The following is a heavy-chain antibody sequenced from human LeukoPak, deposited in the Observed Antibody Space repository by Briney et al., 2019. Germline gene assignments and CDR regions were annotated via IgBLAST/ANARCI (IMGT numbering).Heavy chain of an antibody. CDR2: ISAYNGNT. D-gene: IGHD1-26*01. CDR1: GYTFTSYG. J-gene: IGHJ6*03. Sequence: ASVKVSCKASGYTFTSYGISWVRQAPGQGLEWMGWISAYNGNTNYAQKLQGRVTITRNTSISTAYMELSSLRSEDTAVYYCARGESGSYGYYYYYMDVWGKGTTVTVSS. CDR3: ARGESGSYGYYYYYMDV. V-gene: IGHV1-18*01.